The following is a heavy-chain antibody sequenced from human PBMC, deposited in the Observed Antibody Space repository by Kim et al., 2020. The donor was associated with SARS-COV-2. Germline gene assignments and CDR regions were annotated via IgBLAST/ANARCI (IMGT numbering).Heavy chain of an antibody. J-gene: IGHJ4*02. D-gene: IGHD3-10*01. CDR3: ARGVTMVRGVILWEYYFDY. CDR2: IYYSGST. CDR1: GGSISSYY. Sequence: SETLSLTCTVSGGSISSYYWSWIRQPPGKGLEWIGYIYYSGSTNYNPSLKSRVTISVDTSKNQFSLKLSSVTAADTAVYYCARGVTMVRGVILWEYYFDYWGQGTLVTVSS. V-gene: IGHV4-59*01.